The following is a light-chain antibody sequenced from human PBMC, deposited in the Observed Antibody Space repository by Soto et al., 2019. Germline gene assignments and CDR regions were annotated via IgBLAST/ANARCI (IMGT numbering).Light chain of an antibody. Sequence: TVMTQSPAPPSVSPGERATLSCRASQSVSSNLAWYQQKPGQPPRLLIYDISTRATGIPTRFSGSGSGTEFTLTISSLQSEDFAVYYCQQYNSWPLTFGGGTKVDI. CDR3: QQYNSWPLT. V-gene: IGKV3D-15*01. CDR2: DIS. CDR1: QSVSSN. J-gene: IGKJ4*01.